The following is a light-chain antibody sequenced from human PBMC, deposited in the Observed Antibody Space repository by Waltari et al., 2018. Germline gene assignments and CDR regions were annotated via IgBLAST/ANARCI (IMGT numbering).Light chain of an antibody. CDR2: EAS. Sequence: DIQMTQSPSTVSASVGDRVTITCRASQSISTSLAWYQQKKGKAPNLLIFEASTLQSGVPSRFSGSGSGTEFTLTISSLQPDDFATYYCQQLNSHLFTFGPGTTVDIK. V-gene: IGKV1-5*03. CDR3: QQLNSHLFT. CDR1: QSISTS. J-gene: IGKJ3*01.